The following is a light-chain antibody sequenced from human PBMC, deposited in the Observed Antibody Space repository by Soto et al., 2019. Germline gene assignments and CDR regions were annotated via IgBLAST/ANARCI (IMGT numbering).Light chain of an antibody. CDR2: DVT. Sequence: QSVLTQPASVSGSPGQSITISCTGTSSDVGAYNYVSWYQYHPGKAPKLMIYDVTNRPSGVSNRFSGSKSGNTASLTISGLQAEDEADYYCSSFTGSSTLVIFGGGTKLTVL. J-gene: IGLJ2*01. CDR1: SSDVGAYNY. V-gene: IGLV2-14*03. CDR3: SSFTGSSTLVI.